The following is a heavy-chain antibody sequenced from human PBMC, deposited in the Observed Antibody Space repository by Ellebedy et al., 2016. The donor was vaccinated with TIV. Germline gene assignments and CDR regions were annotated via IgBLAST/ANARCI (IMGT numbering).Heavy chain of an antibody. V-gene: IGHV5-51*01. CDR1: GYSFSNYW. J-gene: IGHJ4*02. CDR2: IYPDDSDL. CDR3: TRAGSGYAPIGDY. Sequence: KVSCKASGYSFSNYWIGWVRQMPGKGLEWMGIIYPDDSDLRYSSSFQGQVTISADKSITTAYLQWSSLKASDTAMYYCTRAGSGYAPIGDYWGQGTLVTVSS. D-gene: IGHD5-12*01.